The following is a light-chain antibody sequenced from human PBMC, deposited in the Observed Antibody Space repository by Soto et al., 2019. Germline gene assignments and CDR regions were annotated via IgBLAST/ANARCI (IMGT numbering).Light chain of an antibody. CDR1: QSIDRW. Sequence: DIQMTQSPSTLSASVGDRVTITCRASQSIDRWLAWYQQKPGKAPKVLIWDATTLHRGVPSRFSGSRSGTEFTLTISSLQPDDFATYYCQQANSFPLTFGGGTKVDIK. V-gene: IGKV1-5*01. J-gene: IGKJ4*01. CDR2: DAT. CDR3: QQANSFPLT.